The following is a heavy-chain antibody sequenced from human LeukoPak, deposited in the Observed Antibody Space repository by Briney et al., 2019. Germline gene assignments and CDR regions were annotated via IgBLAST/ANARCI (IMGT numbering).Heavy chain of an antibody. J-gene: IGHJ4*02. V-gene: IGHV4-34*01. Sequence: KSSETLSLTCAVYGGSFSGYYWSWIRQPPGKGLEWIGEINHSGSTNYNPSLKSRVTISVDTSKNQFSPKLSSVTAADTAVYYCASLGRAISFDYWGQGTLVTVSS. D-gene: IGHD3-16*01. CDR3: ASLGRAISFDY. CDR2: INHSGST. CDR1: GGSFSGYY.